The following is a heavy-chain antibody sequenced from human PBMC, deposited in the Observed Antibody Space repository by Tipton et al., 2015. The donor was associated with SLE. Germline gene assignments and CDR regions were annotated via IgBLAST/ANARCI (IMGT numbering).Heavy chain of an antibody. CDR1: GYSISSGYY. V-gene: IGHV4-38-2*01. D-gene: IGHD2-15*01. J-gene: IGHJ5*02. Sequence: GLVKPSETLSLTCAVSGYSISSGYYWGWIRQPPGKGLEWIGSIYHSGSTYYNPSLKSRVTISVDTSKNQFSLKLSSVTAADTAVYYCATLRSWFDPWGQGTLVTVSS. CDR2: IYHSGST. CDR3: ATLRSWFDP.